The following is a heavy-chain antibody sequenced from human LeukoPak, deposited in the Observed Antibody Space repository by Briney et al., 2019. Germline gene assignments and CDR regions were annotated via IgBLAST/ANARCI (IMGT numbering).Heavy chain of an antibody. CDR1: GFTFSSYA. V-gene: IGHV3-30*04. CDR2: ISYDGGNK. D-gene: IGHD3-9*01. CDR3: ARRYFDWLEYYYYGMDV. Sequence: PGRSLRLPCAASGFTFSSYAMHWVRQAPGKGLEWVAVISYDGGNKYYADSVKGRFTISRDNAKNSLYLQMNSLRAEDTAVYYCARRYFDWLEYYYYGMDVWGQGTTVTVSS. J-gene: IGHJ6*02.